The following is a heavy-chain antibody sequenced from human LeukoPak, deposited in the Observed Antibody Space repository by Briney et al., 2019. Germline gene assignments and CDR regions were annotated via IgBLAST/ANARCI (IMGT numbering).Heavy chain of an antibody. V-gene: IGHV1-58*01. Sequence: SVKVSCKASGFTFTSSAVQWVRQARGQRLEWIGWIVVGSGNTNYAQKFQERVTITRDMSTSTAYMELSSPRSEDTAVYYCAAIGSGSPFDYWGQGTLVTVSS. CDR3: AAIGSGSPFDY. CDR1: GFTFTSSA. CDR2: IVVGSGNT. D-gene: IGHD3-10*01. J-gene: IGHJ4*02.